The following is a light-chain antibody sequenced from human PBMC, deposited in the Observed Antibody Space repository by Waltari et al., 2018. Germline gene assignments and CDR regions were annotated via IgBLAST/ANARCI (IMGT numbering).Light chain of an antibody. J-gene: IGKJ2*03. CDR1: QSISNY. Sequence: DIQMTQSPSTLSASVGDTITISCRASQSISNYLAWYQQKPGKAPKLLIYKASSSGSGVPSRFSGSGSGTEFTLTISSLQLDDFATYYCQQYNTYSSFGQGTKLEIK. CDR2: KAS. CDR3: QQYNTYSS. V-gene: IGKV1-5*03.